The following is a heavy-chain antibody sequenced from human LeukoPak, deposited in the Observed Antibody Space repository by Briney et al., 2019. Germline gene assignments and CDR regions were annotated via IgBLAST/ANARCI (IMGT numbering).Heavy chain of an antibody. CDR3: ARTRSADGNYYFDQ. V-gene: IGHV2-70*11. D-gene: IGHD6-13*01. J-gene: IGHJ4*02. CDR2: IDWDDDK. CDR1: GFSLSTSGMC. Sequence: SGPTLVKPTQTLTLTCTFSGFSLSTSGMCVSWIRQPPGKAREWLARIDWDDDKYYSTSLKTRVTISKDTSNNQVVLTMTNMDPVDTATYYCARTRSADGNYYFDQWGQGTLVTVSS.